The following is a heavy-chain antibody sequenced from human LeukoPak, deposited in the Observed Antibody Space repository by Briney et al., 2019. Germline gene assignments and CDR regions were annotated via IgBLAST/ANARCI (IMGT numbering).Heavy chain of an antibody. J-gene: IGHJ6*03. Sequence: ASVKVSCKASGYTFTSYGISWVRQAPGQGLEWMGWISAYNGNTNYAQKLQGRVTTTTDTSTSTAYMELRSLRSDDTAVYYCARDVYYDILTGDYYYYMDVWGKGTTVTVSS. CDR3: ARDVYYDILTGDYYYYMDV. D-gene: IGHD3-9*01. CDR2: ISAYNGNT. V-gene: IGHV1-18*01. CDR1: GYTFTSYG.